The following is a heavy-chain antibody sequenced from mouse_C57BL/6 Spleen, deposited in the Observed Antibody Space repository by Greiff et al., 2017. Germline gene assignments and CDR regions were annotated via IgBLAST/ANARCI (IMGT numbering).Heavy chain of an antibody. CDR3: AREGSSHFDY. V-gene: IGHV5-4*01. J-gene: IGHJ2*01. Sequence: EVKLMESGGGLVKPGGSLKLSCAASGFTFSSYAMSWVRQTPEKRLEWVATISDGGSYTYYPDNVKGRFSLSRDNAKNNLYLQMSHLKSEDTAMYYCAREGSSHFDYWGQGTTLTVSS. D-gene: IGHD1-1*01. CDR2: ISDGGSYT. CDR1: GFTFSSYA.